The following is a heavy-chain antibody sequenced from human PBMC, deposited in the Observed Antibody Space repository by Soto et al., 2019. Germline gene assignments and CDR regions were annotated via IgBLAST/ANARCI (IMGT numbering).Heavy chain of an antibody. D-gene: IGHD3-10*01. Sequence: QVQLVQSGAEVREPGSSVKVSCKASGGTFSSYAISWVRQAPGQGLAWMGGITPILGTATYAQKLQGRVTITADESTTTAYMELSSLTSEDTAVYYCSRGGGFYGSGTYYTHYFDYWGQGTLVTVSS. J-gene: IGHJ4*02. CDR1: GGTFSSYA. CDR3: SRGGGFYGSGTYYTHYFDY. CDR2: ITPILGTA. V-gene: IGHV1-69*01.